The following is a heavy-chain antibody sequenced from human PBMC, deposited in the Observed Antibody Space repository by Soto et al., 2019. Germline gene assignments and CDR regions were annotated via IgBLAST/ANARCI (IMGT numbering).Heavy chain of an antibody. V-gene: IGHV4-39*01. CDR1: GGSISSSSYC. CDR3: ARPAAINYYYYMDV. CDR2: IYYSGST. D-gene: IGHD2-2*01. J-gene: IGHJ6*03. Sequence: SETLSLTCTVSGGSISSSSYCWGWIRQPPGKGLEWIGSIYYSGSTYYNPSLKSRVTISVDTSKNQFSLKLSSVTAADTAVYYCARPAAINYYYYMDVWGKGATVTVSS.